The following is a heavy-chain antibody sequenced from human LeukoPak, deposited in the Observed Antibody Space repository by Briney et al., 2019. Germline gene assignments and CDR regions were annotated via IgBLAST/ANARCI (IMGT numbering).Heavy chain of an antibody. CDR2: ISSSSSYI. D-gene: IGHD2-15*01. J-gene: IGHJ4*02. CDR3: ARVSRGGGTLDY. CDR1: GFTFSSYI. V-gene: IGHV3-21*01. Sequence: GGSLRLSCAASGFTFSSYIMNWVRQAPGKGLEWVSSISSSSSYIYYADSVKGRFTISRDNAKNSLYLQMNSLRAEDTAVYYCARVSRGGGTLDYWGQGTLVTVSS.